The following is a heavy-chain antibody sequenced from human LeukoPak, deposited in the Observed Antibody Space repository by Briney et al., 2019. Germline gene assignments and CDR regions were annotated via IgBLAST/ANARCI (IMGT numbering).Heavy chain of an antibody. CDR1: GFTFNSHW. CDR2: ISSDGRDT. V-gene: IGHV3-74*01. J-gene: IGHJ4*02. CDR3: ARCSYSGGSCPDY. Sequence: RGSLRLSCAASGFTFNSHWMHWVRQAPGKGLVWLSRISSDGRDTGYADSVKGRFTISRDNAKNTLHLQVNSLRAEDTAVYYCARCSYSGGSCPDYWGQGTLVTVSS. D-gene: IGHD2-15*01.